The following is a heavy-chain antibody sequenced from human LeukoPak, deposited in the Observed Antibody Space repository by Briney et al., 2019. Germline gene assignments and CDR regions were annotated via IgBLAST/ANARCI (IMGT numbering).Heavy chain of an antibody. D-gene: IGHD1-20*01. V-gene: IGHV1-2*04. CDR2: INPSGGST. CDR1: GYTFTSYY. CDR3: ARGGITGTTRGPTRLNDAFDI. Sequence: ASVKVSCKASGYTFTSYYMHWVRQAPGQGLEWMGIINPSGGSTNYAQKFQGWVTMTRDTSISTACMELSRLRSDDTAVYYCARGGITGTTRGPTRLNDAFDIWGQGTMVTVSS. J-gene: IGHJ3*02.